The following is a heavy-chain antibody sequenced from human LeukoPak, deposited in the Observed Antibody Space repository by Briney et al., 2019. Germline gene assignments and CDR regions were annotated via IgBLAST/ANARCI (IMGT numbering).Heavy chain of an antibody. CDR2: IYYSGST. V-gene: IGHV4-39*07. D-gene: IGHD3-10*01. CDR3: ARLRYGSGSYPFDY. CDR1: GGSISSSSYY. Sequence: SETLSLTCTVSGGSISSSSYYWGWIRQPPGKGLEWIGSIYYSGSTYYNPSLKSRVTISVDRSKNQCSLKLSSVTAADTAVYYCARLRYGSGSYPFDYWGQGTLVTVSS. J-gene: IGHJ4*02.